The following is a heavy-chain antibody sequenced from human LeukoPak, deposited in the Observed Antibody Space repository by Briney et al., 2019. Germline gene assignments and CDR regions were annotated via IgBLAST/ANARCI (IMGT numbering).Heavy chain of an antibody. CDR2: INHSGST. D-gene: IGHD5-12*01. V-gene: IGHV4-34*01. Sequence: TSETLSLTCAVSGYSISSGYYWSWIRQPPGKGLEWIGEINHSGSTNYNPSLKSRVTISVDTSKNQFSLKLSSVTAADTAVYYCARKRRGYSGYDPVYYYYMDVWGKGTTVTVSS. J-gene: IGHJ6*03. CDR3: ARKRRGYSGYDPVYYYYMDV. CDR1: GYSISSGYY.